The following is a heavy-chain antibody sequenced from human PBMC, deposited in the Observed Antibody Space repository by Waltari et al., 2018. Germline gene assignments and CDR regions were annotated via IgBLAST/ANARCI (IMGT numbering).Heavy chain of an antibody. CDR1: GGSISSYY. J-gene: IGHJ5*02. CDR2: IYYTGST. D-gene: IGHD2-21*02. V-gene: IGHV4-59*01. CDR3: ARGGGGDWEWFDP. Sequence: QVQLQESGPSLVKPSETLSLICSVSGGSISSYYWSWLRQPPGKGLDWIGYIYYTGSTNFNPSLTGRVTMSVDTSKNQFSLKLSSVTAADTAFYYCARGGGGDWEWFDPWGQGTLVTVSS.